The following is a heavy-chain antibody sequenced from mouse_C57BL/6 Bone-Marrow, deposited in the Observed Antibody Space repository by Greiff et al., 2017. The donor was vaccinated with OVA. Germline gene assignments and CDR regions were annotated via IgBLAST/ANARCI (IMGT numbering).Heavy chain of an antibody. D-gene: IGHD1-1*01. J-gene: IGHJ1*03. CDR3: ARWDYYDSSYGYFDV. V-gene: IGHV1-26*01. CDR1: GYTFTDYY. Sequence: VQLQQSGPELVKPGASVKISCKASGYTFTDYYMNWVKQSHGKSLEWIGDINPDKGGTSYNQKFKGKATLTVDKSSSTAYMGHRSLTSEDSAVYYCARWDYYDSSYGYFDVWGTGTTVTVSS. CDR2: INPDKGGT.